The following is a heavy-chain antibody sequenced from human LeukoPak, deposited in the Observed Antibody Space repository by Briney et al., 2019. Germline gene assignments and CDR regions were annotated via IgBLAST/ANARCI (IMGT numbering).Heavy chain of an antibody. D-gene: IGHD6-19*01. CDR1: GGSISSYY. CDR2: IYTSGST. J-gene: IGHJ2*01. CDR3: ARVLGTVAGIRYWYFDL. Sequence: PSETLSLTCTVSGGSISSYYWSWIRQPAGKGLEWIGRIYTSGSTNYNPSLKSRVTMSVGTSKNQFSLKLSSVTAADTAVYYCARVLGTVAGIRYWYFDLWGRGTLVTVSS. V-gene: IGHV4-4*07.